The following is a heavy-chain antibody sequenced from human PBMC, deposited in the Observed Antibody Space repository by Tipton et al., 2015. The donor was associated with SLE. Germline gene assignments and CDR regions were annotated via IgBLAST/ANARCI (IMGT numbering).Heavy chain of an antibody. J-gene: IGHJ5*02. CDR2: INSDGSGT. V-gene: IGHV3-74*01. CDR1: DFIFSNYW. D-gene: IGHD5-18*01. CDR3: ARLHGYSYGLNWFDP. Sequence: GSLRLSCAASDFIFSNYWMHWVRQAPGKGLMWVARINSDGSGTSYADSVKGRYTISRDNAKNTLYLQMNSLRAADTAVYYCARLHGYSYGLNWFDPWGQGTLISVSS.